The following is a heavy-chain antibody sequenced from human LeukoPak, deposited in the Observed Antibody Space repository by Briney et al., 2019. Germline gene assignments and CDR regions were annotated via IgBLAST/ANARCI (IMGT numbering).Heavy chain of an antibody. CDR1: GYTFTSYD. CDR2: MNPNSGNT. Sequence: ASVKVSCKASGYTFTSYDINWVRQATGQGLEWMGWMNPNSGNTGYAQKFQGRVTMTRNTSISTAYLQWSSLKASDTAMYYCARSGSRDYFDYWGQGTLVTVSS. J-gene: IGHJ4*02. V-gene: IGHV1-8*01. CDR3: ARSGSRDYFDY. D-gene: IGHD1-26*01.